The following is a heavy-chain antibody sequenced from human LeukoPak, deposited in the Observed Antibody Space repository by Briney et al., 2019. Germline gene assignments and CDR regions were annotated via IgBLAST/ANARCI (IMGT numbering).Heavy chain of an antibody. CDR2: ISSSGRTI. D-gene: IGHD7-27*01. J-gene: IGHJ6*02. CDR3: AREGLTGAYHYYAMGV. Sequence: PGGSLRLSCAASGFTFSSCEMNWVRQAPGKGLEWVSYISSSGRTIYYADSVKGRFTISRDNAKNSLYLHMDSLRAEDTAVYFCAREGLTGAYHYYAMGVWGQGTTVTVSS. CDR1: GFTFSSCE. V-gene: IGHV3-48*03.